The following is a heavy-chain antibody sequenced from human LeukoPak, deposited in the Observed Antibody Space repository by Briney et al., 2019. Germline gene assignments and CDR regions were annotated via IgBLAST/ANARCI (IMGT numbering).Heavy chain of an antibody. J-gene: IGHJ4*02. D-gene: IGHD3-10*01. V-gene: IGHV4-31*03. Sequence: EPSETLSLTCTVSGASIRTSEDHWTWIRQHPGKGLEWIGYTSNSDYPDSNPSLKSRVTISLDTSKNQFSLKLRSVTAADTAVYYCAREPTQPLRFGEFHPFDNWGQGTLVTVSS. CDR1: GASIRTSEDH. CDR3: AREPTQPLRFGEFHPFDN. CDR2: TSNSDYP.